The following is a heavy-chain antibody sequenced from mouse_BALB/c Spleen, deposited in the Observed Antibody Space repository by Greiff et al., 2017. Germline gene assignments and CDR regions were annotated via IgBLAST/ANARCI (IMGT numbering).Heavy chain of an antibody. CDR2: IYPGNGDT. D-gene: IGHD2-3*01. Sequence: QVQLKQPGAELVKPGASVKMSCKASGYTFTSYNMHWVKQTPGQGLEWIGAIYPGNGDTSYNQKFKGKATLTADKSSSTAYMQLSSLTSEDSAVYYCAMDGYYSYAMDYWGQGTSVTVSS. CDR1: GYTFTSYN. CDR3: AMDGYYSYAMDY. J-gene: IGHJ4*01. V-gene: IGHV1-12*01.